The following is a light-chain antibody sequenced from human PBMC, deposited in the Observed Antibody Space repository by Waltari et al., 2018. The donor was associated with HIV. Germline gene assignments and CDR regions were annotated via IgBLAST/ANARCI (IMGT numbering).Light chain of an antibody. CDR3: TSHASDTSLL. Sequence: QSALTQPAALSGSPGQSIPISCTGTSSDVRAHDLLPWYQHSPGKAPKLIIYDVINRPSGVSDRFSGSKSGNTASLTISGLQTHDEADYYCTSHASDTSLLFGGGTKVTIL. CDR1: SSDVRAHDL. J-gene: IGLJ2*01. CDR2: DVI. V-gene: IGLV2-14*03.